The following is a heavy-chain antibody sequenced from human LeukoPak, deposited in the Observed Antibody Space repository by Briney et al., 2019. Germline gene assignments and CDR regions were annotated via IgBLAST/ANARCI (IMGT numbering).Heavy chain of an antibody. V-gene: IGHV1-69*05. CDR1: GGTFNNYA. D-gene: IGHD2-2*01. CDR2: IIPIFSTV. J-gene: IGHJ4*02. CDR3: ATRPPYCSSTSCYQYDY. Sequence: SVTVSYKDSGGTFNNYAISWVGQAAGQGLEWMGGIIPIFSTVTYAQTFQATLTIPTDPSTSTASMELSSLRSDDTAVYYCATRPPYCSSTSCYQYDYWGQGTLVTVSS.